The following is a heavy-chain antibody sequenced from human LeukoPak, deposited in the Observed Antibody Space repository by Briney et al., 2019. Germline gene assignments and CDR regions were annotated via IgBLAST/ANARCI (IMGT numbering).Heavy chain of an antibody. Sequence: GGSLRLSCAVSGFIFRNYAMSWVRQAPGKGLEWVSDVSGSGSRTYYADSVKGRFTISRDNSKNTSYLQMDSLRVDDSAVYYCAKDHDGYEMWGQGTMVTVSS. CDR2: VSGSGSRT. CDR1: GFIFRNYA. V-gene: IGHV3-23*01. J-gene: IGHJ3*02. CDR3: AKDHDGYEM.